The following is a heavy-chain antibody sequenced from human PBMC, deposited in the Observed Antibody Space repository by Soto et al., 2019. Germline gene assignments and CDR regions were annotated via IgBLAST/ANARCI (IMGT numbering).Heavy chain of an antibody. J-gene: IGHJ4*02. CDR3: ARGRTTVGY. CDR2: IYYSGST. CDR1: GGSISSYY. D-gene: IGHD4-17*01. Sequence: QVQLQESGPGLVKPSETLSLTCTVSGGSISSYYWSWIRQPPGKGLEWIGYIYYSGSTNYNPSLKRRVTISVDTSKNQFSLKLSSVTAADTAVYYCARGRTTVGYWGQGTLVTVSS. V-gene: IGHV4-59*01.